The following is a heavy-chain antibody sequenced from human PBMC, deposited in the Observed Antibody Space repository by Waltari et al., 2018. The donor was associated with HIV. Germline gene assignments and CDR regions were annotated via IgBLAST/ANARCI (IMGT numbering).Heavy chain of an antibody. CDR1: GFTVSSNY. D-gene: IGHD2-21*02. J-gene: IGHJ6*02. V-gene: IGHV3-66*01. CDR2: IYRGGST. CDR3: ASIAYCGGDWYPRGMDV. Sequence: EVQLVESGGGLVQPGGSLRLSCAASGFTVSSNYMSWVRQAPGKGLKWVVVIYRGGSTEYANGGKGRCTISRDNSKKTLYIQRNSLRGDDTAVYYCASIAYCGGDWYPRGMDVWSQGTTVTVSS.